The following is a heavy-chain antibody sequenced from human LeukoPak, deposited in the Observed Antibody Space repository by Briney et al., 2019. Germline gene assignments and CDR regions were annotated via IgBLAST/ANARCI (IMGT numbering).Heavy chain of an antibody. CDR3: TTIKRGGIFGYFDF. Sequence: SETLSLTCTFSGGSISSYHWNWIRQTPGKGLEGIGYMYYTGVSNYNPSLKSRVAISVDSSKNQFSLKVTSVTAADTAIYYCTTIKRGGIFGYFDFWGQGALVTVSS. D-gene: IGHD3-3*02. J-gene: IGHJ4*02. V-gene: IGHV4-59*01. CDR1: GGSISSYH. CDR2: MYYTGVS.